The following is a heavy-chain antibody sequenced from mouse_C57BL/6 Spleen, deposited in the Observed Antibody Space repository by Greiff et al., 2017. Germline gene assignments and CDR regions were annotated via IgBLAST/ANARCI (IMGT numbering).Heavy chain of an antibody. CDR3: ARLYSRYAIDY. Sequence: VQLQQPGAELVKPGASVKMSCKASGYTFTSYWITWVKQRQGQGLEWIGDIYPGSGSTNYNEKFTSKATLTLYTSSSTAYMQLRSLTSEDSAVYYYARLYSRYAIDYWGQGTSVTVSS. J-gene: IGHJ4*01. V-gene: IGHV1-55*01. CDR2: IYPGSGST. D-gene: IGHD2-12*01. CDR1: GYTFTSYW.